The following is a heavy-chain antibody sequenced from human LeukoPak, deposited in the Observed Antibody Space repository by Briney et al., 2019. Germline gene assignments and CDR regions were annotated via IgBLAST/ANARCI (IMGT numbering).Heavy chain of an antibody. CDR2: ISWYSGSI. CDR1: GFTFDDYA. D-gene: IGHD3-10*01. Sequence: PGGSLRLSCAASGFTFDDYAMHWVRQAPGKGLEWVSGISWYSGSIGYADSVKGRFTISRDNAKNALYLQMNSLRAEDTALYYCAKIGGMVRGEDEDYWGQGTLVTVSS. CDR3: AKIGGMVRGEDEDY. J-gene: IGHJ4*02. V-gene: IGHV3-9*01.